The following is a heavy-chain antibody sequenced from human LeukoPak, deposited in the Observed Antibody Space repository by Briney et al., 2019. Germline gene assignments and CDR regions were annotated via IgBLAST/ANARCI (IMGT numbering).Heavy chain of an antibody. CDR2: INNDGTTA. CDR3: ARADSDYRYFDF. CDR1: GFTFSSYW. V-gene: IGHV3-74*01. J-gene: IGHJ4*02. Sequence: GGSLRLSCAASGFTFSSYWMHWVRQAPGKGLVWVSHINNDGTTATYPASVKGRFTISSDNAKDTVYLQMNSLRAEDTAVYYCARADSDYRYFDFWGQGTLVAVSS. D-gene: IGHD4-11*01.